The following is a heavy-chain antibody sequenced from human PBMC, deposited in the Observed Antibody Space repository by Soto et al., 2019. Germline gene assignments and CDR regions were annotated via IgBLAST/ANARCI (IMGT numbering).Heavy chain of an antibody. Sequence: EVQLLESGGGLVQPGGSLRLSCAASGFTFSSYAMSWVRQAPGKGLEWVSSISGSGGSTYYADPVKGRFTISRDNSKNTLFLQMNSLRAEDRAVYYCAKDFLQVTTVVADAFDLWGQGTMVIVSS. D-gene: IGHD2-15*01. V-gene: IGHV3-23*01. J-gene: IGHJ3*01. CDR2: ISGSGGST. CDR3: AKDFLQVTTVVADAFDL. CDR1: GFTFSSYA.